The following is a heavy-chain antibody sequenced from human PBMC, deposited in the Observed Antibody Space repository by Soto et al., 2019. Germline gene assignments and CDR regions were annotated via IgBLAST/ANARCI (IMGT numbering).Heavy chain of an antibody. J-gene: IGHJ4*02. CDR1: GGSGSDKTYY. Sequence: SETLSLTCSVSGGSGSDKTYYWSWIRQPPGKRLEWIGYVYYSGTTNYNPSLKSRVTISVDLSKNQFPLRLSSVTTADTALYYCSRTTAVPNSLRSRYFFDYWGQGTLVTVSS. CDR2: VYYSGTT. V-gene: IGHV4-61*01. CDR3: SRTTAVPNSLRSRYFFDY. D-gene: IGHD4-17*01.